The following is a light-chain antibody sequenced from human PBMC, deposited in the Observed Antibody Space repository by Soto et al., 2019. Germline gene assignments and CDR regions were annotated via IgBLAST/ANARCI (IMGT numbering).Light chain of an antibody. CDR3: CSYAGSYTWV. CDR2: AAN. Sequence: QSALTQPRSVSGSPGQSVTISCTGTSSDVGDYNYVSWYQQHPGKAPKLLIYAANMRPSGVPDRFSGSKSGNTASLTISGLQAEDEADYSCCSYAGSYTWVFGGGTKLTVL. V-gene: IGLV2-11*01. J-gene: IGLJ3*02. CDR1: SSDVGDYNY.